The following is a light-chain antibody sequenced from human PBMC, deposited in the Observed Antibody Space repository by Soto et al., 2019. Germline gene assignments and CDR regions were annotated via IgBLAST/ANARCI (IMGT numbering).Light chain of an antibody. V-gene: IGKV3-15*01. CDR2: GAS. J-gene: IGKJ4*01. CDR1: QGVSRK. CDR3: QQYHTWPIT. Sequence: DIVMTQSPATLSVAPVERVTSSCMASQGVSRKLAWYQHKPGQAPRLLISGASTGATGIPARFSGSGSGTEFTLTISSLQSEDCAIYYCQQYHTWPITFGGGTKVDIK.